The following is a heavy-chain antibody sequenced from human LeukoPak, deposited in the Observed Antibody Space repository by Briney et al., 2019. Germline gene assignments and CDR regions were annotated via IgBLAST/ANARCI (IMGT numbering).Heavy chain of an antibody. Sequence: SETLSLTCTLSSVSFSTYYWNWIRQPAGKGLEWIGLIYTSGNTNYNPSLKSRVTMSLDTSTNQFSLKLNSVTAADTAVYYCARSYGYGDFVHWFDPWGQGTLVTVSS. D-gene: IGHD4-17*01. J-gene: IGHJ5*02. V-gene: IGHV4-4*07. CDR1: SVSFSTYY. CDR3: ARSYGYGDFVHWFDP. CDR2: IYTSGNT.